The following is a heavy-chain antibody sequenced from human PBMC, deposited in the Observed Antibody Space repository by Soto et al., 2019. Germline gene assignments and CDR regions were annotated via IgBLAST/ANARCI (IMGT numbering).Heavy chain of an antibody. Sequence: SETLSLTCTVSGGSISSYYWSWIRQPPGKGLEWIGYIYYSGSTNYNPSLKSRVTISVDTSKNQFSLKLSSVTAADTAVYYCARDADDFWSGLGMDVWGQGTTVTVSS. CDR2: IYYSGST. J-gene: IGHJ6*02. V-gene: IGHV4-59*01. CDR1: GGSISSYY. D-gene: IGHD3-3*01. CDR3: ARDADDFWSGLGMDV.